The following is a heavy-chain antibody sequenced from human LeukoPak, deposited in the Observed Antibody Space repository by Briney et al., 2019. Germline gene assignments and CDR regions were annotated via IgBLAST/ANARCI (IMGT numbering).Heavy chain of an antibody. D-gene: IGHD2-21*01. J-gene: IGHJ4*02. CDR1: GGSISSSSYY. Sequence: SETLSLTCTVSGGSISSSSYYWGWIRQPPGKGLEWIGSIYYSGSTYYNPSLKSRVTISVDTSKNQFSLKLSSVTAADTAVYYCARESAHIGIDYWGQGTLVTVSS. CDR3: ARESAHIGIDY. V-gene: IGHV4-39*07. CDR2: IYYSGST.